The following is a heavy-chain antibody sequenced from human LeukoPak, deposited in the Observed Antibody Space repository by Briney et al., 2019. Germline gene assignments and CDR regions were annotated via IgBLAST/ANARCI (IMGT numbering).Heavy chain of an antibody. J-gene: IGHJ4*02. D-gene: IGHD5-18*01. CDR2: VYWSDDK. Sequence: GSGPTLVNPTQTLTLTCTFSGFSLSSSGVCVGWIRQPPGKALEWLALVYWSDDKRYGPSLKSRLTITKDTSKNQVVLTMTNFDPVDTATYYCAHRGYNDGFDYWRQGTLVTVSS. CDR3: AHRGYNDGFDY. CDR1: GFSLSSSGVC. V-gene: IGHV2-5*01.